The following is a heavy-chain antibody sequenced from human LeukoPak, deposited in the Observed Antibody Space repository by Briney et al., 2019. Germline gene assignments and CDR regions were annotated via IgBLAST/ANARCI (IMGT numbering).Heavy chain of an antibody. CDR2: INWSGGST. Sequence: GGSLRLSCTASGFLFDDCGMSWVRNSPGKGLECVSCINWSGGSTCYADSVKGRFTLSRDNAKLSLSLQMNSLRGEDAPVFLCAGTTYSGSFACWGQGTLVTVYS. CDR3: AGTTYSGSFAC. CDR1: GFLFDDCG. V-gene: IGHV3-20*01. D-gene: IGHD1-26*01. J-gene: IGHJ4*02.